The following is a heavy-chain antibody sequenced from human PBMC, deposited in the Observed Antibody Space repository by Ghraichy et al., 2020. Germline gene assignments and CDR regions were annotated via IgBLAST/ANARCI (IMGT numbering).Heavy chain of an antibody. D-gene: IGHD6-19*01. CDR2: ITGSSSAI. CDR1: GFTFSLYS. J-gene: IGHJ4*02. V-gene: IGHV3-48*02. Sequence: GGSLRLSCAASGFTFSLYSVNWVRQAPGKGLEWVPYITGSSSAIYYADSVQGRFTISRDNAKNSLYLQMNSLRDEDTAVYYCAAGYSGGLYGIDYWGQGTLVTVSS. CDR3: AAGYSGGLYGIDY.